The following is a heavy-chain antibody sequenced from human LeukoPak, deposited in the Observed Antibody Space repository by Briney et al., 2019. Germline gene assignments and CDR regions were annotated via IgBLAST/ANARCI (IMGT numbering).Heavy chain of an antibody. Sequence: PSETLSLTCAVSGYSISSGYYWGWIRQPPGKGLEWIGSIYHSGSTYYNPSLKSRVTISVDTSKNQFYPKLSSVTAADTAVYYCATLGYGSGVYDYYSYMYGWGKGTTVT. J-gene: IGHJ6*03. CDR2: IYHSGST. V-gene: IGHV4-38-2*01. CDR1: GYSISSGYY. CDR3: ATLGYGSGVYDYYSYMYG. D-gene: IGHD3-10*01.